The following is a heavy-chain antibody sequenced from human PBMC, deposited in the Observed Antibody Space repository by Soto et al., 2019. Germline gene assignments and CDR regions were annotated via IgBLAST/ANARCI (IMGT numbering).Heavy chain of an antibody. CDR2: ISSSSSTI. CDR3: ARDIQNLGAPLPRFDP. J-gene: IGHJ5*02. CDR1: GFTFSSYS. Sequence: EVQLVESGGGLVQPGGSLRLSCAASGFTFSSYSMNWVRQAPGKGLEWVSYISSSSSTIYYADSVKGRFTISRDNVKNSLYLQMNSLRAEDTAVYYCARDIQNLGAPLPRFDPWGQGTLVTVSS. V-gene: IGHV3-48*01. D-gene: IGHD1-26*01.